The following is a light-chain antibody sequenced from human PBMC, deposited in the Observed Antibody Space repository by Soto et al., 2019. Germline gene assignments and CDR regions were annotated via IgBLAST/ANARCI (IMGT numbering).Light chain of an antibody. CDR3: TAYVGRYPLV. CDR1: SSEIGAYNY. J-gene: IGLJ1*01. CDR2: EVS. Sequence: QSVLTQPPSASGSPGQSVTIYCTGTSSEIGAYNYVSWYQQHPGKAPKLMIYEVSKRPSGGHDRFSGSKAGNTAYLTVSGLQAEDEADYYGTAYVGRYPLVFRTGSMLNV. V-gene: IGLV2-8*01.